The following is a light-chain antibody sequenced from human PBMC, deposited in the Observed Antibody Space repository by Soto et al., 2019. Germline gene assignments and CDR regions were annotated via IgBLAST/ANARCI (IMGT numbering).Light chain of an antibody. CDR3: MQALQTLHT. Sequence: DIVMTQSPLSLPVTPGEPASISCRSSQSLLHSNGYNYLDWYLQKPGQSPQLLIYLGSNRSSGVPDRFSGSASGTDFTLKISRVEAEDVGVYYSMQALQTLHTFGQGTKVDIK. CDR2: LGS. CDR1: QSLLHSNGYNY. V-gene: IGKV2-28*01. J-gene: IGKJ2*01.